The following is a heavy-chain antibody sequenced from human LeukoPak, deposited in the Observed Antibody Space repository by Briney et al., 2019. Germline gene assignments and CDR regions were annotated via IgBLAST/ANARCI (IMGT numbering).Heavy chain of an antibody. J-gene: IGHJ4*02. CDR3: ARELYYGDPLDY. V-gene: IGHV3-74*01. CDR2: INSDGSST. CDR1: GFTFSSYW. Sequence: PGGSLRLSCAASGFTFSSYWMHWVRRAPGKGLVWVSRINSDGSSTSYADSVKGRFTISRDNAKNTLYLQMNSLRAEDTAVYYCARELYYGDPLDYWGQGTLVTVSS. D-gene: IGHD4-17*01.